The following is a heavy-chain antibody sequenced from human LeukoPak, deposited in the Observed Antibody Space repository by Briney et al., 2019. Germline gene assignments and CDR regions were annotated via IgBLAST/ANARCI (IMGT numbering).Heavy chain of an antibody. CDR2: ISAYNGNT. CDR3: ARVGYYYDSSGYYYGDYYGMDV. V-gene: IGHV1-18*01. J-gene: IGHJ6*02. D-gene: IGHD3-22*01. CDR1: GYTFTSYG. Sequence: GASVKVSCKASGYTFTSYGISWVRQAPGQGLEWMGCISAYNGNTNYAQKLQGRVTMTTDTSTSTAYMELRSLRSDDTAVYYCARVGYYYDSSGYYYGDYYGMDVWGQGTTVTVSS.